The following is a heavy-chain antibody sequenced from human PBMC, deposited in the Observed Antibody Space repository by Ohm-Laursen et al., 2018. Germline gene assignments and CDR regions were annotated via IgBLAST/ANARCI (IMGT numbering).Heavy chain of an antibody. Sequence: PSETLSLTCAVSGGSISSYYWSWIRQPPGKGLEWIGYIYYSGSTYYNPSLKSRVTISVDTSKNQFSLKLSSVTAADTAVYYCARNGRVAARGGVFFDYWGQGTLVTVSS. CDR3: ARNGRVAARGGVFFDY. CDR2: IYYSGST. V-gene: IGHV4-59*06. J-gene: IGHJ4*02. D-gene: IGHD6-13*01. CDR1: GGSISSYY.